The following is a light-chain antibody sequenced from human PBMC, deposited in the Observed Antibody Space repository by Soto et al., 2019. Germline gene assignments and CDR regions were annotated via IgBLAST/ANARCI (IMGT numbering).Light chain of an antibody. CDR3: SSYTTSTTRV. V-gene: IGLV2-14*03. CDR2: DVS. Sequence: QSVLKRPASGSGSPGQSITISCTGTSSDVGAYNYVSWYQHHPGNAPKLLIYDVSTRPSGVSNRFSGSKSGNTASLTISGLQAEDEADYYCSSYTTSTTRVFGTGTKVTVL. J-gene: IGLJ1*01. CDR1: SSDVGAYNY.